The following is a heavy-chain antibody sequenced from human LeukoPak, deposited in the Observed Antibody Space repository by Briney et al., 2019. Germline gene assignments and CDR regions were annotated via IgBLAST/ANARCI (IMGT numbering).Heavy chain of an antibody. CDR3: ARDPTTVTKGLDI. D-gene: IGHD4-17*01. J-gene: IGHJ3*02. CDR1: GGSLSSHY. Sequence: SETLSLTCTVSGGSLSSHYWSWIRQPPGKGLEWIGYISYIGSTNYNPSLKSRVTISIDTSKNQFSLKLSSVTAADAAVYFCARDPTTVTKGLDIWGQGTMVTVSS. CDR2: ISYIGST. V-gene: IGHV4-59*11.